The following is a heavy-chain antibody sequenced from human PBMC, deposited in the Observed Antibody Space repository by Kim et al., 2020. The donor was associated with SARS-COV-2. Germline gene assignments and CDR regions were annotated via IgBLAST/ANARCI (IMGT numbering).Heavy chain of an antibody. CDR3: ARRWILGVLDY. Sequence: TYYNPSLKSRVTISVDTSKNQFSLKLSSVTAADTAVYYCARRWILGVLDYWGQGTLVTVSS. CDR2: T. V-gene: IGHV4-39*01. J-gene: IGHJ4*02. D-gene: IGHD5-18*01.